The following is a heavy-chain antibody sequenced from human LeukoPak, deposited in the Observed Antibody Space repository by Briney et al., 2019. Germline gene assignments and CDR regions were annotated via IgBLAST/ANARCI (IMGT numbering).Heavy chain of an antibody. CDR1: GYTLTDYA. CDR2: INAGNGHT. J-gene: IGHJ4*02. CDR3: ARVYCSSTSCHYYFDY. D-gene: IGHD2-2*01. Sequence: ASVKVSCKASGYTLTDYAMHWVRQAPGQRPEWMGWINAGNGHTEYSQRSQGRVTITRDTSASTAYMELSSLRFEDTAVYYCARVYCSSTSCHYYFDYWGQGTLVTVSS. V-gene: IGHV1-3*01.